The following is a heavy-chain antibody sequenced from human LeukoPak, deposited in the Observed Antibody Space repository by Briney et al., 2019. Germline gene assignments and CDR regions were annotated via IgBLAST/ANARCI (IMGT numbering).Heavy chain of an antibody. CDR1: GGSFSGYY. V-gene: IGHV4-34*01. CDR2: INHSGST. D-gene: IGHD5-12*01. J-gene: IGHJ4*02. Sequence: SETLSLTCAVYGGSFSGYYWSWIRQPPGKGLEWIGEINHSGSTNYNPSLKSRVTISVDTSKNQFSLKLSSVTAADTAVYYCARHGKGYSGYSLDYWGQGTLVTVSS. CDR3: ARHGKGYSGYSLDY.